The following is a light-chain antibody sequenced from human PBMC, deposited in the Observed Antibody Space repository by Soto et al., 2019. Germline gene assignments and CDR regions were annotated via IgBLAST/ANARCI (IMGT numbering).Light chain of an antibody. CDR2: KVS. J-gene: IGKJ5*01. CDR1: QSLVYSDGNTY. Sequence: DVVMTQSPLSLPVTLGQPASISCRSSQSLVYSDGNTYLNWFQQRPGQSPRRLIYKVSNRDSGVPDRLSGSGSGTDFTLKISRVEAEDVGVYYCMQALQTPFGQGTRLEIK. CDR3: MQALQTP. V-gene: IGKV2-30*01.